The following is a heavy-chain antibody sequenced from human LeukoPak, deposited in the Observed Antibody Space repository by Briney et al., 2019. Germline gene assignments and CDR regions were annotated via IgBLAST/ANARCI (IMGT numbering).Heavy chain of an antibody. Sequence: GGSLRLSCAASGFTFSNFAMHWGRQAPGKGLEWVAVISYDGSRKDYADSAKGRYTISRDNSKNALYLEMNSLTTEDTAVYYCAKAPLYSSSWYFRGYFDDWGQGTLVTVSS. CDR3: AKAPLYSSSWYFRGYFDD. J-gene: IGHJ4*02. CDR1: GFTFSNFA. D-gene: IGHD6-13*01. CDR2: ISYDGSRK. V-gene: IGHV3-30*04.